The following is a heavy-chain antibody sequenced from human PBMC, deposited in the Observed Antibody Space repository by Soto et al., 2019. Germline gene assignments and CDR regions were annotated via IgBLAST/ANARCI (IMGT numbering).Heavy chain of an antibody. CDR2: IYRGGDT. J-gene: IGHJ3*02. CDR3: ARGMYGSGSYYIGDAFDM. D-gene: IGHD3-10*01. V-gene: IGHV3-53*01. Sequence: GGSLRLSCAVSGFTVSYNYMNWVRQAPGKGLEWVSVIYRGGDTFYADSVKGRFTISRDNSKNTLYLQMNSLRAEDTAVYYCARGMYGSGSYYIGDAFDMWGQGAMVTVSS. CDR1: GFTVSYNY.